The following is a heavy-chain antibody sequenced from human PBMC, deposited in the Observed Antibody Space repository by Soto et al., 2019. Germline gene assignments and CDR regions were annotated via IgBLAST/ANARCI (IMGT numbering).Heavy chain of an antibody. J-gene: IGHJ4*02. CDR2: IYYSGTT. V-gene: IGHV4-31*03. D-gene: IGHD1-26*01. CDR3: ARTSGSYIDY. Sequence: QVQLQESGPGLVKPSQTLSLTCSVSAGSISSGTHYWSLVRQRPGKGLEWIGYIYYSGTTYYNPSLESRVTIAVDKSKSQFFLKLSSVTAADTAVYYCARTSGSYIDYWGQGTLVTVSS. CDR1: AGSISSGTHY.